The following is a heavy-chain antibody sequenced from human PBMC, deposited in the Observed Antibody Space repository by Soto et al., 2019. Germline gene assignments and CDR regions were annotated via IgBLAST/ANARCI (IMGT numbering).Heavy chain of an antibody. J-gene: IGHJ6*02. V-gene: IGHV3-30*04. CDR1: GFTFSSYA. Sequence: GGSLRLSCAASGFTFSSYAMHWVRQAPGKGLEWVAVISYDGSNKYYADSVKGRFTISRDNSKNTLYLQMNSLRAEDTAVYYCARDQILSDCSGGSCYYYYGMDVWGQGTTVTVSS. D-gene: IGHD2-15*01. CDR2: ISYDGSNK. CDR3: ARDQILSDCSGGSCYYYYGMDV.